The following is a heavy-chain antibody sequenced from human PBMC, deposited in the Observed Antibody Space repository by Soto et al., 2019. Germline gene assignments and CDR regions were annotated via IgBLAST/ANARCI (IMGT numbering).Heavy chain of an antibody. CDR2: ISSSSSTI. J-gene: IGHJ5*01. CDR3: ARENDYVWGSYRLNWFDS. CDR1: GFTFSSYS. Sequence: PGGSLRLSCAASGFTFSSYSMNWVRQAPGKGLEWVSYISSSSSTIYYAESVKGRFTISRDNAKNSLYLQMNSLRDEDTALYYCARENDYVWGSYRLNWFDSWGQGTLVTVSS. D-gene: IGHD3-16*02. V-gene: IGHV3-48*02.